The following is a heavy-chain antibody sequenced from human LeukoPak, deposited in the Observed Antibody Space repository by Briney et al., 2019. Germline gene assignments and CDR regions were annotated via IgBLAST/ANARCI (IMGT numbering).Heavy chain of an antibody. Sequence: PGGSLRLSCAASGFTFSDYYMSWVRQAPGKGLEWVSAISGSGGSTYYADSVKGRFTISRDNSKNTLYLQMNSLRVEDTAVYYCAKRRPPYGDYARYFDYWGQGTLVTVSS. CDR1: GFTFSDYY. D-gene: IGHD4-17*01. CDR2: ISGSGGST. V-gene: IGHV3-23*01. J-gene: IGHJ4*02. CDR3: AKRRPPYGDYARYFDY.